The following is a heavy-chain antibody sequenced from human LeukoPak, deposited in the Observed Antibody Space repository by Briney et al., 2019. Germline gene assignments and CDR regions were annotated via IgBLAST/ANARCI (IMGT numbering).Heavy chain of an antibody. CDR1: GGTFSSYA. V-gene: IGHV1-69*05. J-gene: IGHJ5*02. CDR2: IIPIFGTA. CDR3: ASANYSNYRANWFDP. Sequence: GSSVKVSCKASGGTFSSYAISWVRQAPGQGLEWMGGIIPIFGTANYAQKFQGRVTITTDESTSTAYMELSSLRSEDTAVYYCASANYSNYRANWFDPWGQGTLVTVSS. D-gene: IGHD4-11*01.